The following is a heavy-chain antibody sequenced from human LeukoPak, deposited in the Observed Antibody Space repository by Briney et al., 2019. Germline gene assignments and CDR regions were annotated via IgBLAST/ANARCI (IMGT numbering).Heavy chain of an antibody. D-gene: IGHD1-7*01. J-gene: IGHJ6*03. CDR3: ARVVELELRTYHYMDV. CDR1: GYTFTSYA. Sequence: ASVKVSCKASGYTFTSYAMNWVRQAPGQGLEWMGWINTKTGNPTYAQGFTGRFVFSLDTSVSTAYLQISSLKAEDTAVYYCARVVELELRTYHYMDVWGKGTTVTVSS. V-gene: IGHV7-4-1*02. CDR2: INTKTGNP.